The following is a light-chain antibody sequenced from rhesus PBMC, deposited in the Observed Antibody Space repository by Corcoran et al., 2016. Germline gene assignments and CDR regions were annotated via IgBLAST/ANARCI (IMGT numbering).Light chain of an antibody. CDR3: CSYTTSCTFV. V-gene: IGLV2S7*01. CDR1: SSDVGGYNY. J-gene: IGLJ1*01. Sequence: QAAPTQPPSVSGSPGQSVTISCTGTSSDVGGYNYVSWYQQHPGKAPKLMIYGVSKRPSGVSDRFSGSKSGNTASLTISGLQAEDEAEYSCCSYTTSCTFVVGAGTRLTVL. CDR2: GVS.